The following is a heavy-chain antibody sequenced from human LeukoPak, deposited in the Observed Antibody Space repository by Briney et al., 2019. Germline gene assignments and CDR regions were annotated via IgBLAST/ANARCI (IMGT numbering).Heavy chain of an antibody. D-gene: IGHD3-10*01. CDR3: ARNHGSGRGEWFDP. J-gene: IGHJ5*02. Sequence: PSETLSLTCAVYGGSFSGYYWSWIRQSPGKGLEWIGHIFYSGSTNYNPSLKSRVTISVDTSKNQFSLKLSSVTAADTAVYYCARNHGSGRGEWFDPCGQGTLVTVSS. V-gene: IGHV4-59*01. CDR1: GGSFSGYY. CDR2: IFYSGST.